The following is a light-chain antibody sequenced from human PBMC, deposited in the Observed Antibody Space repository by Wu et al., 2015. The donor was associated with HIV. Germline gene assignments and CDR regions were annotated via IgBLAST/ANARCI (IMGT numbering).Light chain of an antibody. CDR3: HQYGWSRT. J-gene: IGKJ1*01. Sequence: EIVLTQSPGTLSLSPGERATLSCRASQSVSSIYLAWYQQKPGQAPRLLIYGASTRATGIPDRSSGSGSGTDFTLTISRLEPEDFAAYYCHQYGWSRTFGQGTKVEIK. V-gene: IGKV3-20*01. CDR1: QSVSSIY. CDR2: GAS.